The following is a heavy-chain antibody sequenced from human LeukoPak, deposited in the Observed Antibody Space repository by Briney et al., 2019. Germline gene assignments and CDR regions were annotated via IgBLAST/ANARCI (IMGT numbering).Heavy chain of an antibody. Sequence: SETLSLTCAVYGGSFSGYYWSWIRQPPGKGLEWIGEINHSGSTIYNPSLNSRVTISVDTSKNQFSLRLTSVTAADTAVFYCARQDYGAAWGWFDPWGQGTLVSVSS. CDR3: ARQDYGAAWGWFDP. D-gene: IGHD4-17*01. V-gene: IGHV4-34*01. CDR1: GGSFSGYY. J-gene: IGHJ5*02. CDR2: INHSGST.